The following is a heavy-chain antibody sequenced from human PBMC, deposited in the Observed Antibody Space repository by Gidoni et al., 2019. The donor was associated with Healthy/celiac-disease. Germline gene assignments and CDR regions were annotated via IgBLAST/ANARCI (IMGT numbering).Heavy chain of an antibody. CDR2: IYTSGST. Sequence: QVQLQESGPGLVKPSQTLSLSCTVAGGSISSGSYYWSWIRQPAGKGLEWIGRIYTSGSTNYNPSLKSRVTISVDTSKNQFSLKLSSVTAADTAVYYCARESDSSGYYGLYWGQGTLVTVSS. CDR1: GGSISSGSYY. CDR3: ARESDSSGYYGLY. V-gene: IGHV4-61*02. J-gene: IGHJ4*02. D-gene: IGHD3-22*01.